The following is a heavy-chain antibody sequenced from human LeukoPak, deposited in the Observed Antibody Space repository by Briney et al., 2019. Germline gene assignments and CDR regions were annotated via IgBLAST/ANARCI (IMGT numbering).Heavy chain of an antibody. CDR1: GGTFSSYA. D-gene: IGHD6-19*01. V-gene: IGHV1-69*04. CDR2: IIPILGIA. Sequence: ASVKVSCKASGGTFSSYAISWVRQAPGQGLEWMGRIIPILGIANYAQKFQGRVTITADKSTSTAYMELSSLRSEDTAVYYCARESSGWYVGFDYWGQEPWSPSPQ. J-gene: IGHJ4*01. CDR3: ARESSGWYVGFDY.